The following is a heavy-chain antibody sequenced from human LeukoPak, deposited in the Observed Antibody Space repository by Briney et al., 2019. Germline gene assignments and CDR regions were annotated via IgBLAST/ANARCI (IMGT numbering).Heavy chain of an antibody. CDR3: ASGSEWLPSHY. V-gene: IGHV3-9*01. J-gene: IGHJ4*02. Sequence: PGRSLRLSCAASGFTFDDYAMHWVRQAPGKGLEWVSGISWNSGSTYYADSVKGRFTISRDNSKNTLYLQMNSLRAEDTAVYYCASGSEWLPSHYWGQGTLVTVSS. CDR1: GFTFDDYA. D-gene: IGHD3-3*01. CDR2: ISWNSGST.